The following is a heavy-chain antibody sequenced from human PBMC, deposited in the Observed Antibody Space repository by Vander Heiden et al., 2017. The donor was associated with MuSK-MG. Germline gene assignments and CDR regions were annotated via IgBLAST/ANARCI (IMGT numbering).Heavy chain of an antibody. CDR3: AGFYGDYAG. V-gene: IGHV4-38-2*01. D-gene: IGHD4-17*01. CDR2: IYHSGST. CDR1: GYSISSGYY. Sequence: QVQLQESGPGLVKPSETLSLTCAVSGYSISSGYYWGWIRQPPGKGLEWIGSIYHSGSTYYNPSLKSRVTISVDKSKNQFSLKLSSVTAADTSVYDGAGFYGDYAGWVQGTLVPVS. J-gene: IGHJ4*02.